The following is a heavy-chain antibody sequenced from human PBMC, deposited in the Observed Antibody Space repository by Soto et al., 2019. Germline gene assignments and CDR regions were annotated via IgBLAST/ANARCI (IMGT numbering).Heavy chain of an antibody. CDR2: IYYSGTT. CDR3: ARGREYSSSGDFDS. V-gene: IGHV4-59*01. CDR1: GDSIRPYY. Sequence: ATLSLTCPVSGDSIRPYYWSWIRQPPGKGLEWIGYIYYSGTTNYNPSPRSRVTISVDTSKNQFSLKLSSVTAADTAIYYCARGREYSSSGDFDSGGQGTLVTGSS. J-gene: IGHJ4*02. D-gene: IGHD6-6*01.